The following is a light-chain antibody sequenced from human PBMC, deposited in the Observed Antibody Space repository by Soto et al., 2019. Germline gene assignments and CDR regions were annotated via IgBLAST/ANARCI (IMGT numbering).Light chain of an antibody. V-gene: IGKV1-9*01. CDR1: QGISSY. J-gene: IGKJ3*01. Sequence: DIPLTQSPSFLSASVGDRVTITCRASQGISSYLAWYQRKPGKAPKLLIYAASTLQSGVPPRFSGRGSGTEFTLTISSLQPEDFATYSCQQLVTSPFTFGPGTKVDI. CDR3: QQLVTSPFT. CDR2: AAS.